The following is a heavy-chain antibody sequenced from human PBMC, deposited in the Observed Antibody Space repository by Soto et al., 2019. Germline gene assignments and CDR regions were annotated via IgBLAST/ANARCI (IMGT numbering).Heavy chain of an antibody. CDR2: MNPNSGNT. J-gene: IGHJ5*02. CDR3: ARGRRGYSYGYDGNWFDP. CDR1: GYTFTSYD. V-gene: IGHV1-8*01. D-gene: IGHD5-18*01. Sequence: QVQVVHSGAEVKKPGAAVKVSCKASGYTFTSYDINWVRQATGQGLEWMGWMNPNSGNTGYAQKFQGRVTMTRNTSISTAYMELSSLRSEDTAVYYCARGRRGYSYGYDGNWFDPWGQGTLVTVSS.